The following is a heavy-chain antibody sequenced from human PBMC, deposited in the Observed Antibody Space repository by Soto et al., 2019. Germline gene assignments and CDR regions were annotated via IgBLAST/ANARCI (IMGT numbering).Heavy chain of an antibody. J-gene: IGHJ5*02. D-gene: IGHD6-6*01. V-gene: IGHV5-51*01. CDR3: ARLSAMSIAARYAWFDP. Sequence: GESLKISCKGSGYSFTSYWIGWVRQMPGKGLEWMGIIYPGDSDTRYSPSFQGQVTISADKSISTAYLRWSSLKASDTAMYYCARLSAMSIAARYAWFDPWGQGTLVTVSS. CDR2: IYPGDSDT. CDR1: GYSFTSYW.